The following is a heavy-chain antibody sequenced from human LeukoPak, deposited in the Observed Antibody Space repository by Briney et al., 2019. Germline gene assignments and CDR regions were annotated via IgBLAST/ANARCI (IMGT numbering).Heavy chain of an antibody. J-gene: IGHJ3*01. CDR1: GYTFTSYG. CDR3: ARQTYSGTYLNAFDL. D-gene: IGHD1-26*01. Sequence: ASVKVSCKASGYTFTSYGISWVRQAPGQGLEWMGWISAYNGNTNYAQKLQGRVTMTTDTSTSTAYMELRSLRSDDTAMYYCARQTYSGTYLNAFDLWGQGTMVTVSS. V-gene: IGHV1-18*01. CDR2: ISAYNGNT.